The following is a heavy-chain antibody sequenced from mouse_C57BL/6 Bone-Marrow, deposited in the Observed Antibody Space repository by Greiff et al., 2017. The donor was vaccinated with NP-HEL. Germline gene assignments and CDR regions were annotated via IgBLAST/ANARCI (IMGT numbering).Heavy chain of an antibody. CDR2: INPSNGGT. CDR1: GYTFTSYW. Sequence: QVQLQQPGTELVKPGASVKLSCKASGYTFTSYWMHWVKQRPGQGLEWIGNINPSNGGTNYNEKFKSKATLTVDKSSSTAYMQLSSLTSEASSVYYCARGSNYNWYFYVWGTGTTVTVSS. V-gene: IGHV1-53*01. D-gene: IGHD2-5*01. CDR3: ARGSNYNWYFYV. J-gene: IGHJ1*03.